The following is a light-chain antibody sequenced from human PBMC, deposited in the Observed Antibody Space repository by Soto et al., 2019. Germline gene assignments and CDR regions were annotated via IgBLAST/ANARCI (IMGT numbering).Light chain of an antibody. CDR2: SND. Sequence: QSVLTQSPSASGTPGQRVTISCSGTSSNIGTNYVYWYQQLPGTAPKVLIDSNDKRPSGVPDRFSGSKSGTSASLAISGLRSEDEADYYCAAWDDSLSGPLFGGGTKLTVL. V-gene: IGLV1-47*01. CDR1: SSNIGTNY. J-gene: IGLJ2*01. CDR3: AAWDDSLSGPL.